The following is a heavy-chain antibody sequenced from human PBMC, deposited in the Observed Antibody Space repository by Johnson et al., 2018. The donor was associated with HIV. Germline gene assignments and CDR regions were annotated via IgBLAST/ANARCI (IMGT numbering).Heavy chain of an antibody. J-gene: IGHJ3*01. CDR2: ISFHANEK. CDR3: ARGSLTDDSFAE. D-gene: IGHD2-8*01. V-gene: IGHV3-30*04. CDR1: GFTFSRNA. Sequence: QVQLVESGGGVVQPGGSLGLSCTASGFTFSRNAMHWVRQPPGKGLEWVAVISFHANEKHYGDSVRGRFTISRDNSKNTLSLQMNSLTTEDTAMYYGARGSLTDDSFAEWGQGTMVFVSS.